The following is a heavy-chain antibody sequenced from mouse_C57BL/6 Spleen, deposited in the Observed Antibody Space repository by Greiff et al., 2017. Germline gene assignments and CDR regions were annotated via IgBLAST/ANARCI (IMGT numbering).Heavy chain of an antibody. CDR3: ASDIVTDAMDY. D-gene: IGHD2-5*01. CDR1: GFTFSSYA. V-gene: IGHV5-4*03. CDR2: ISDGGSYT. J-gene: IGHJ4*01. Sequence: EVMLVESGGGLVKPGGSLKLSCAASGFTFSSYAMSWVRQTPEKRLEWVATISDGGSYTYYPDNVKGRFTISRDNAKNNLYLQMSHLKSEDTAMYYCASDIVTDAMDYWGQGTSVTVSS.